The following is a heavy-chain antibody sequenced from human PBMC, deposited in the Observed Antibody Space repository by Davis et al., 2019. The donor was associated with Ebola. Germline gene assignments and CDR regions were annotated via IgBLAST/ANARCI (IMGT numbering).Heavy chain of an antibody. CDR3: ARDSGWSGVVS. V-gene: IGHV1-46*01. CDR1: GYTFTNYY. CDR2: INPSAGST. D-gene: IGHD6-19*01. Sequence: ASVKVSCKASGYTFTNYYMHWVRQAPGQGLEWMGIINPSAGSTSYAQKFQGRLTMTRDTSTSTVYMELSSLRSEDAALYYCARDSGWSGVVSWGQGTLVTVSS. J-gene: IGHJ5*01.